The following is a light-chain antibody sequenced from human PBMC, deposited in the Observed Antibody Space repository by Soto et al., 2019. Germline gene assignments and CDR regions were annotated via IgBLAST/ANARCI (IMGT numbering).Light chain of an antibody. CDR2: AAS. CDR3: QQYHNWPRT. Sequence: EVVMTQSPATLSVSPGERATLSCRASQSVSNNLAWYQQKPGQAPRLLMYAASTRATGIPARFSGSRSGTEFTLTISSLQSEDFEVYYCQQYHNWPRTFGQGTKVEIK. CDR1: QSVSNN. J-gene: IGKJ1*01. V-gene: IGKV3-15*01.